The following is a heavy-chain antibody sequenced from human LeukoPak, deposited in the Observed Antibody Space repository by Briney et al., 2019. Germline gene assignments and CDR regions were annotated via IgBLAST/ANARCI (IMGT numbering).Heavy chain of an antibody. V-gene: IGHV4-34*01. D-gene: IGHD1/OR15-1a*01. J-gene: IGHJ5*02. CDR2: INHSGST. CDR1: GGSFSGYY. CDR3: ARRKLEHGPGWFDP. Sequence: PSETLSLTCAVYGGSFSGYYWSWIRQPPGKGLEWIGEINHSGSTNYNPSLKSRVTISVDTSKNQFSLKLSSVTAADTAVYYCARRKLEHGPGWFDPWGQGTLVTVSS.